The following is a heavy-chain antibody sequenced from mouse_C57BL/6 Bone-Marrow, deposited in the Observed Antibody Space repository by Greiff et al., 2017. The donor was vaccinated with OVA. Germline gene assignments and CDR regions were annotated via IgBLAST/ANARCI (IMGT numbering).Heavy chain of an antibody. V-gene: IGHV1-31*01. CDR3: ARDYYGSSYAAWFAY. D-gene: IGHD1-1*01. Sequence: EVKLQESGPELVKPGASVKISCKASGYSFTGYYMHWVKQSHGNILDWIGYIYPYNGVSSYNQKFKGKATLTVDKSSSTAYMELRSLTSEDSAVYYCARDYYGSSYAAWFAYWGQGTLVTVSA. J-gene: IGHJ3*01. CDR2: IYPYNGVS. CDR1: GYSFTGYY.